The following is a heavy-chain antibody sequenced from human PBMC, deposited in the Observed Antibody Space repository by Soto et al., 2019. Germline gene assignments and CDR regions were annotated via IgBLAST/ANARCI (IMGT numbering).Heavy chain of an antibody. D-gene: IGHD4-17*01. V-gene: IGHV3-23*01. CDR1: GFTFSSYA. Sequence: GGSLRLSCAASGFTFSSYAMSWVRQAPGKGLEWVSAISGSGGSTYYADSVKGRFTISRDNSKNTLYLQMNSLGAEDTAVYYCAKDPRDTVTLYFDYWGQGTLVTVSS. J-gene: IGHJ4*02. CDR3: AKDPRDTVTLYFDY. CDR2: ISGSGGST.